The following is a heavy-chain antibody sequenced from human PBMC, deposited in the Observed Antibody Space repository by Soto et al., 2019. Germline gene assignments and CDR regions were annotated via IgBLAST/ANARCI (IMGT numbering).Heavy chain of an antibody. J-gene: IGHJ4*02. V-gene: IGHV4-59*08. Sequence: QVQLQESGPGLVKPSETLSLTCTVSGGSISSYYWSWIRQPPGKGLEWIGYIYYSGSTNYNPSLKSRVTISVDTSKNQFSLKLSSVTAADTAVYYCARHRLETKYSSGWYEVDYWGQGTLVTVSS. D-gene: IGHD6-19*01. CDR2: IYYSGST. CDR1: GGSISSYY. CDR3: ARHRLETKYSSGWYEVDY.